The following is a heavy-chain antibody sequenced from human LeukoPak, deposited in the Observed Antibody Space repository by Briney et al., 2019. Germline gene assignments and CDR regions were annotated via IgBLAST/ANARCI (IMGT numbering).Heavy chain of an antibody. D-gene: IGHD6-13*01. Sequence: ASVKVSCKVSGYTLTELSMHWVRQAPGKGLEWMGGFDPEDGETIYAQKFQGRATMTEDTSTDTAYMELSSLRSEDTAVYYCATLLGIAAAGYFDYWGQGTLVTVSS. CDR1: GYTLTELS. J-gene: IGHJ4*02. CDR2: FDPEDGET. CDR3: ATLLGIAAAGYFDY. V-gene: IGHV1-24*01.